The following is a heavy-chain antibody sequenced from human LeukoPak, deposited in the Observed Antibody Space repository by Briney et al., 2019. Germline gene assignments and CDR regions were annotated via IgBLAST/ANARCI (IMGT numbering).Heavy chain of an antibody. Sequence: TPSETLSLTCTVSGGSISSGGYSWSWIRQHPGKGLEWIGYIYYSGSTYYNPSLKSRVTISVDTSKNQFSLKLSSVTAADTAVYYCARGACSGGSCYSPSGWFDPWGQGTLVTVSS. D-gene: IGHD2-15*01. CDR3: ARGACSGGSCYSPSGWFDP. J-gene: IGHJ5*02. CDR1: GGSISSGGYS. CDR2: IYYSGST. V-gene: IGHV4-31*03.